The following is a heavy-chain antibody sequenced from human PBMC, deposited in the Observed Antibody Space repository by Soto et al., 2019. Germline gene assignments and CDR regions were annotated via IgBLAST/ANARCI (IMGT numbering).Heavy chain of an antibody. D-gene: IGHD6-6*01. J-gene: IGHJ4*02. CDR3: ARGRVAALLPYYFDL. CDR2: IYSGGST. CDR1: GFSVSNNY. Sequence: GGSLRLSCAASGFSVSNNYLNWVRQAPGEGLEWVSVIYSGGSTYYAGSVKGRFSISRDDSKNTLYLQMNSLRAEDTAVYYCARGRVAALLPYYFDLWGQGTLVTVSS. V-gene: IGHV3-53*01.